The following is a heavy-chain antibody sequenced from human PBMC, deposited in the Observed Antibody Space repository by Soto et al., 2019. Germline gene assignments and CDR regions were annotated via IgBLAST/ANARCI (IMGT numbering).Heavy chain of an antibody. CDR2: IYHSGST. J-gene: IGHJ6*02. Sequence: SDTLSLTCAVSGYSISSGYYWGWIRQPPGKGLEWIGSIYHSGSTYYNPSLKSRVTISVDTSKNQFSLKLSSVTAADTAVYYCARADHYYYYGMDGWGQGTSVTVSS. CDR3: ARADHYYYYGMDG. V-gene: IGHV4-38-2*01. CDR1: GYSISSGYY.